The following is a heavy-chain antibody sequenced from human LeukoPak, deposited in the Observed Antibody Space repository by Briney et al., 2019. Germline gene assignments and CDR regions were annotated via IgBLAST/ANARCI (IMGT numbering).Heavy chain of an antibody. CDR2: INPKSGGT. V-gene: IGHV1-2*02. D-gene: IGHD3-16*01. J-gene: IGHJ6*02. CDR3: ARTPVGFKVGGGLHFYGMDV. Sequence: GASVKVSCKASGYTFIDYYMQWVRQAPGQGLEWMGWINPKSGGTKYAQKLHGRVTMTRDTSISTAYMELSRLRSDDTAVYYCARTPVGFKVGGGLHFYGMDVWGQGTTVTIFS. CDR1: GYTFIDYY.